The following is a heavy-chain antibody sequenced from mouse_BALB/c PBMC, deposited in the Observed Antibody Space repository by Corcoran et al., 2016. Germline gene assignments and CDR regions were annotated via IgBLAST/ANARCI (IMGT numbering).Heavy chain of an antibody. CDR2: INPSSGYT. CDR3: ARWDAMDY. Sequence: QVQLQQSAAELARPGASVKMSCKASGYTFTSYTMHWVKQRPGQGLEWIGYINPSSGYTEYNQKFKDKTTLTADKSSSTAYMQLSSVTSDYCAVYYLARWDAMDYWGQGTAVTVSS. V-gene: IGHV1-4*02. CDR1: GYTFTSYT. J-gene: IGHJ4*01.